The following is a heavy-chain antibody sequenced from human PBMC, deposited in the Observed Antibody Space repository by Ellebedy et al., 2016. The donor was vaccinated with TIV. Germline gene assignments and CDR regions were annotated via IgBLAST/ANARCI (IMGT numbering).Heavy chain of an antibody. V-gene: IGHV3-23*01. D-gene: IGHD3-22*01. Sequence: GASLKISCVASGFTFSSHTMGWVRQAPGKGLEWVSCIRGSGDSATDADSVRGRFTISRDNSRDTVYLQMNRLRAEDTAVYYCAKKWYCDTQSRGPAGDVFDIWGQGTLVSVSS. J-gene: IGHJ3*02. CDR3: AKKWYCDTQSRGPAGDVFDI. CDR2: IRGSGDSA. CDR1: GFTFSSHT.